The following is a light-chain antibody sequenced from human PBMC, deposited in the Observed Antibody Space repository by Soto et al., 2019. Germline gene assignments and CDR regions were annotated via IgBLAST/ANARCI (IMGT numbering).Light chain of an antibody. V-gene: IGKV3-20*01. Sequence: EIVLTQSPWTLSLSPGERATLSCRASQSVSSSYLAWYQQKPGQAPRLLIYGAFSRATGIPDRFRGSGSGTDFTLTISRLEPVDFAVYYCQQYGNSATFGQGTRLETK. CDR2: GAF. CDR3: QQYGNSAT. J-gene: IGKJ5*01. CDR1: QSVSSSY.